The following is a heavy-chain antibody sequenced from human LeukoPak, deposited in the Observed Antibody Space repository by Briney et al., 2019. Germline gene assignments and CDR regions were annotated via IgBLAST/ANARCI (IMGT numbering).Heavy chain of an antibody. J-gene: IGHJ4*02. CDR1: GYTFTSYA. CDR3: ARDRIQLWRPIGYFDY. CDR2: INAGNGNT. D-gene: IGHD5-18*01. V-gene: IGHV1-3*01. Sequence: GASVKVSCKASGYTFTSYAMHWVRQAPGQRLEWMGWINAGNGNTKYSQKFQGRVTITRGTSASTAYMELSSLRSEDTAVYYCARDRIQLWRPIGYFDYWGQGTLVTVSS.